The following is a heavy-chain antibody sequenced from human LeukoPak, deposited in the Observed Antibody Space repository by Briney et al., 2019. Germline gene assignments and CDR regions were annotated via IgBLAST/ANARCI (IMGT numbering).Heavy chain of an antibody. CDR3: ANEIRPNDY. CDR1: GFAFSNHA. J-gene: IGHJ4*02. D-gene: IGHD4-17*01. CDR2: ISISGGTT. Sequence: GGSLRLSCTASGFAFSNHAMSWVRQAPGKGLEWVSSISISGGTTYYADSVKGRFTISRENSKSTLYLQMNSLRADDTAVYYCANEIRPNDYWGQGTLVTVSS. V-gene: IGHV3-23*01.